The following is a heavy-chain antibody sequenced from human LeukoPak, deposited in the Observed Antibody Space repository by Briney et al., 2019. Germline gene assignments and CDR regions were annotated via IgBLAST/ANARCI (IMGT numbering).Heavy chain of an antibody. CDR2: ISSSRSYI. D-gene: IGHD3-22*01. J-gene: IGHJ4*02. V-gene: IGHV3-21*01. CDR3: ARDFYHDSSGSSFDY. Sequence: PGGSLRLSCAASGFTFSSYSMNWVRQATGKGLEWVSSISSSRSYIYYADSVKGRFTISRDNAKNSLYLQMNSLRAEDTAVYYCARDFYHDSSGSSFDYWGQGTLVTVSS. CDR1: GFTFSSYS.